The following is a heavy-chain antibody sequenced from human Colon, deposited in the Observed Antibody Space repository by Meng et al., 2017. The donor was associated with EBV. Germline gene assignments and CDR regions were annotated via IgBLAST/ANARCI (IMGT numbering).Heavy chain of an antibody. Sequence: GWLVQAGFELKKPWASVKVSCKASGYTFTRYPMNWVRQAPGQGLEWMGWISTNTGNPTYAQGFTGRFVFSVDTSVSTAYLQISSLKAEDTAVYYCGTLKYTSGFYGPAYWGQGALVTVSS. CDR1: GYTFTRYP. D-gene: IGHD6-19*01. CDR3: GTLKYTSGFYGPAY. V-gene: IGHV7-4-1*02. CDR2: ISTNTGNP. J-gene: IGHJ4*02.